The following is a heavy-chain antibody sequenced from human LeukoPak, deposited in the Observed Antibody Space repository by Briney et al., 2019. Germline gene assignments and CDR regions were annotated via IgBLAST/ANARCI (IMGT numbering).Heavy chain of an antibody. Sequence: GASVKVSCKASGYTFTGYYMHWVRQAPGQGLEWMGWINPNSGGTNYAQKFQGRVTMTRDTSISTAYMELSRLRSDDTAVYYCARDGGYSYGYLRTVYYFDYWGQGTLVTVSS. J-gene: IGHJ4*02. CDR1: GYTFTGYY. D-gene: IGHD5-18*01. CDR3: ARDGGYSYGYLRTVYYFDY. V-gene: IGHV1-2*02. CDR2: INPNSGGT.